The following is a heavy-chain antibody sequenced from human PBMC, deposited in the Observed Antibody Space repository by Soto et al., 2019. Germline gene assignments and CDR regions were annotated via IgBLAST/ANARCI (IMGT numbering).Heavy chain of an antibody. V-gene: IGHV3-30-3*01. Sequence: GGSLRLSCAACGFTVSSYAMHWVRQAPGKGLEWVAVISYDGSNKYYADSVKGRFTISRDNSKNTLYLQMNSLRAEDTAVYYCARSGMIVVELGYWGQGTLVTVSS. CDR3: ARSGMIVVELGY. J-gene: IGHJ4*02. D-gene: IGHD3-22*01. CDR2: ISYDGSNK. CDR1: GFTVSSYA.